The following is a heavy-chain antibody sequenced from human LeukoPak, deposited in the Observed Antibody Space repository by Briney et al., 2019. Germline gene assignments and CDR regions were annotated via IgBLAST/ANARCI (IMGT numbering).Heavy chain of an antibody. D-gene: IGHD2-21*02. J-gene: IGHJ1*01. CDR2: IYSGGST. V-gene: IGHV3-53*01. CDR3: ARTDETAPAEDFQH. CDR1: GFSVSSNC. Sequence: QSGGSLRLSCAASGFSVSSNCMSWVRQAPGKGLEWVSVIYSGGSTYYADSVKGRFTISRDNSKNTLYLQMKSLRAEDTAVYYCARTDETAPAEDFQHWGQGTLVTVSS.